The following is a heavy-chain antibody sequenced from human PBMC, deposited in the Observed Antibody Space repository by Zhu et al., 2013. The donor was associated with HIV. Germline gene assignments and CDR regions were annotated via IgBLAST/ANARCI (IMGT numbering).Heavy chain of an antibody. CDR3: IRRAFYYDRSWFDP. CDR1: GYTFISYG. V-gene: IGHV1-18*01. D-gene: IGHD3-22*01. J-gene: IGHJ5*02. CDR2: ISAYNGDT. Sequence: QVHLVQSGAEVQKPGASVKVSCKASGYTFISYGISWVRQAPGQGLEWMGWISAYNGDTNYAQKLQGRVTMTTDTSTSTAYMELRSLRSDDTAVYYCIRRAFYYDRSWFDPWGQGTLVTVSS.